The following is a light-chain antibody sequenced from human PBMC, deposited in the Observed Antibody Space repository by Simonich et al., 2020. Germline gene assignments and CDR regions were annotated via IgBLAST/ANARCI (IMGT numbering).Light chain of an antibody. CDR3: CSYAGSYTLV. J-gene: IGLJ2*01. CDR2: DVS. Sequence: QSALTQPRSVSGSPGQSVTISCTGTSSDVGGYNYVSWCQQHPGKAPKLRIYDVSKRPSGVPDRFSGSKSGNTASLTISGLQAEDEADYYCCSYAGSYTLVFGGGTKLTVL. CDR1: SSDVGGYNY. V-gene: IGLV2-11*01.